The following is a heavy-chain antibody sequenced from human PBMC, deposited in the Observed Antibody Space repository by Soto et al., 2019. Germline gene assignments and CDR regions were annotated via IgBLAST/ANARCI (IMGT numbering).Heavy chain of an antibody. Sequence: GGSLRLSCAASGFTFSSYAMSWVRQAPGKGLEWVSAISGSGGSTYYADSVKGRFTISRDNSKNTLYLQMSSLRAEDTAVYYCARSFRYYYFLFWGQGTLVTAPQ. D-gene: IGHD2-21*01. CDR2: ISGSGGST. CDR3: ARSFRYYYFLF. J-gene: IGHJ4*02. V-gene: IGHV3-23*01. CDR1: GFTFSSYA.